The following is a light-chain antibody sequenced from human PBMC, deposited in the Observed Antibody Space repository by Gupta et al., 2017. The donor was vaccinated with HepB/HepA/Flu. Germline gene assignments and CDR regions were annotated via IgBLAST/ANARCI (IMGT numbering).Light chain of an antibody. CDR3: MQGLQSQIT. CDR1: QSLLHSNGYNY. J-gene: IGKJ5*01. V-gene: IGKV2-28*01. Sequence: DIVMTQSPLSLPVTPGEPASISCRSSQSLLHSNGYNYLDWHLQKPGQSPQLLIHLGSNRASGVPDRFSGRGSGTDFTLKISRVEAEDVGVYYCMQGLQSQITFGQGTRLEIK. CDR2: LGS.